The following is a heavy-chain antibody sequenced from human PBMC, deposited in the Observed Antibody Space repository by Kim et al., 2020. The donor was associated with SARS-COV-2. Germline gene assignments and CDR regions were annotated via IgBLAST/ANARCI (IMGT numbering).Heavy chain of an antibody. CDR3: AHLRGDFDY. D-gene: IGHD3-10*01. J-gene: IGHJ4*02. Sequence: DDKRYSPSLKSRLTITKDTSKNQVVLTMTNMDPVDTATYYCAHLRGDFDYWGQGTLVTVSS. V-gene: IGHV2-5*01. CDR2: DDK.